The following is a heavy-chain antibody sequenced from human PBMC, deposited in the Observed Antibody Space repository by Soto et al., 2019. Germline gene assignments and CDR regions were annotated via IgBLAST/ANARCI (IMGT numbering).Heavy chain of an antibody. CDR1: GYTFTSYD. V-gene: IGHV1-8*01. Sequence: QVQLVQSGAEVKKPGASVKVSCKASGYTFTSYDINWVRQATGQGLEWMGWMNPNSGNTGYAQKFQGRVTMTRNTSISTAYMELSSLRSEDTAVYYCAREVGGFWSGHYYYYGMDVWGQGTTVTVSS. J-gene: IGHJ6*02. CDR3: AREVGGFWSGHYYYYGMDV. D-gene: IGHD3-3*01. CDR2: MNPNSGNT.